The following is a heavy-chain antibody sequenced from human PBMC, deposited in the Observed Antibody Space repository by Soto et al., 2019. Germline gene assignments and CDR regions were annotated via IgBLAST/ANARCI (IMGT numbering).Heavy chain of an antibody. CDR1: GGTFSSYA. Sequence: GASVKVSCKASGGTFSSYAISWVRQAPGQGLEWMGGIIPIFGTANYAQKFQGRVTITADESTSTAYMELSSLRSEDTAVYYCASGGGADYYDSSGYYSWGQGTLVTVSS. CDR2: IIPIFGTA. CDR3: ASGGGADYYDSSGYYS. J-gene: IGHJ4*02. V-gene: IGHV1-69*13. D-gene: IGHD3-22*01.